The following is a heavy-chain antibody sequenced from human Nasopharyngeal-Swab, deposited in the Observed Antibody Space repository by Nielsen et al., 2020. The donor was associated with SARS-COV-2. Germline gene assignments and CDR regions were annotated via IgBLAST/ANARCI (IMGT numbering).Heavy chain of an antibody. Sequence: GESLKISCAASGFTFSDYYMSWIRQAPGKGLEWVSYISSSGSTIYYADSVKGRFTISRDNAKNSLYLQMNSLRAEDTAVYYCARTYDSSGYWVWYYYYGMDVWGQGTTVTVSS. CDR3: ARTYDSSGYWVWYYYYGMDV. CDR1: GFTFSDYY. CDR2: ISSSGSTI. V-gene: IGHV3-11*04. J-gene: IGHJ6*02. D-gene: IGHD3-22*01.